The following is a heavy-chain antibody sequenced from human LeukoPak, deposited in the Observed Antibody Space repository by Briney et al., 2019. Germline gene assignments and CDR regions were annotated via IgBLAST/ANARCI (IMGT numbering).Heavy chain of an antibody. V-gene: IGHV4-39*01. CDR3: ARLNYDSGGYYEVPNWFDP. J-gene: IGHJ5*02. CDR1: GGSISSGGYY. CDR2: FYYSGST. Sequence: PSETLSLTCSVSGGSISSGGYYWGCIRQPPGKGLEWIGSFYYSGSTYYNPSFKSRVTISVDRSMNQFYLRMSSVTAADTAVYYCARLNYDSGGYYEVPNWFDPWGPGTLVTVSS. D-gene: IGHD3-22*01.